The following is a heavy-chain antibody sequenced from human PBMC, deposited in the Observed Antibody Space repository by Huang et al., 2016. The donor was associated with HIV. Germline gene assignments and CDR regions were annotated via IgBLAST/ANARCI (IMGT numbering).Heavy chain of an antibody. V-gene: IGHV3-7*01. Sequence: LVESGGGLVRPGGSLRLSCAGSTVPFRAYWMTWVRQSPGHGLEWVDSIRQDGSEKHYVDSVEGRFNISRDNGKKLLFLEMRSLGVDDTAVYFCATKADAMDVWGQGTTVIVSS. CDR3: ATKADAMDV. D-gene: IGHD2-8*01. J-gene: IGHJ6*02. CDR1: TVPFRAYW. CDR2: IRQDGSEK.